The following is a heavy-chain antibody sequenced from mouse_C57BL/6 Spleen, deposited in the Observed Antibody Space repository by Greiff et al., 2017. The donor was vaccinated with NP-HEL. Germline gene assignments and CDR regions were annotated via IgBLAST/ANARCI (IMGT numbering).Heavy chain of an antibody. CDR1: GYPFTSYW. J-gene: IGHJ4*01. CDR3: AREGVPLYAMDY. V-gene: IGHV1-64*01. CDR2: INPNSGST. Sequence: QVQLQQPGAELVKPGASVKLSCKASGYPFTSYWMHWVKQRPGQGLEWIGMINPNSGSTNYNENFKSKATLTVDKSSSTAYMQLSSLTSEDSAVYYCAREGVPLYAMDYWGQGTSVTVSS.